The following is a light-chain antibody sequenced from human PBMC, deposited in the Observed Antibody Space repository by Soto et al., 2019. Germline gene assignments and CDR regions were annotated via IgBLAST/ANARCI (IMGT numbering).Light chain of an antibody. CDR2: KAY. V-gene: IGKV1-5*03. Sequence: DIEMTQSPSTLSASVGDRVTITCRASQSINTWLAWYQQKPGKAPKLLIYKAYSLEGGVPSRFSGSVYGTEFTLTISSLQPDDFATHYCQQYNDYSLWTFGQGTKVEIK. J-gene: IGKJ1*01. CDR1: QSINTW. CDR3: QQYNDYSLWT.